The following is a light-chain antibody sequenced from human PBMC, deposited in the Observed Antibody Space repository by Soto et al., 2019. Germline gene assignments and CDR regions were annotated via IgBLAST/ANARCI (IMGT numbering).Light chain of an antibody. Sequence: DIQMTQSPSSVSASVGDRVTITCRASQGISSWLAWYQQKPGKAPKLLIYDASSLETGVPSRFSGSGSGTDFTFTISSLQPEDIATYYCQHCDSLPLTFGQGTRLEIK. V-gene: IGKV1-33*01. CDR2: DAS. J-gene: IGKJ5*01. CDR1: QGISSW. CDR3: QHCDSLPLT.